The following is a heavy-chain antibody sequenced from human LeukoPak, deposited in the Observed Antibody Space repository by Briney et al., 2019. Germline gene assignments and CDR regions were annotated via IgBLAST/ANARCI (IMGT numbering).Heavy chain of an antibody. D-gene: IGHD2-2*02. CDR2: IIPIFGTA. J-gene: IGHJ5*02. CDR3: ARGSDIVVVPAAIGASWFDP. V-gene: IGHV1-69*13. CDR1: GYTFTGYY. Sequence: ASVKVSCKASGYTFTGYYMHWVRQAPGQGLEWMGGIIPIFGTANYAQKFQGRVTITADESTSTAYMELSSLRSEDTAVYYCARGSDIVVVPAAIGASWFDPWGQGTLVTVSS.